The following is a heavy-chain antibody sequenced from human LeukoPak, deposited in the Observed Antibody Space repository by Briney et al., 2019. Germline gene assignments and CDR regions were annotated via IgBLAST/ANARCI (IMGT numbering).Heavy chain of an antibody. Sequence: GGSLRLSCAASGFSFSTYEFHWVRHAPGKGLEWVSYISASGQTIYYADSVRGRFTISRDNAKNSLYLQMNSLGAEDTAVYYCARRAGAYSHPYDYWGQGTLVTVSS. CDR2: ISASGQTI. CDR3: ARRAGAYSHPYDY. CDR1: GFSFSTYE. J-gene: IGHJ4*02. D-gene: IGHD4/OR15-4a*01. V-gene: IGHV3-48*03.